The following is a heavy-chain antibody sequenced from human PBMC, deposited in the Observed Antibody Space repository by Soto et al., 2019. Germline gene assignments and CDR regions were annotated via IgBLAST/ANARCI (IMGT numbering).Heavy chain of an antibody. CDR2: IIPIFGPA. CDR3: ATGSFTSTGGRIGYHYNAMDV. J-gene: IGHJ6*02. CDR1: GGTFSSHS. Sequence: SVKVSCKSSGGTFSSHSINWVRQAPGQGLEWIGGIIPIFGPANFAKKFQGRVTITADESTTTAYMELSSLTSEDTAVYYCATGSFTSTGGRIGYHYNAMDVWGQGTTVTVSS. V-gene: IGHV1-69*13. D-gene: IGHD1-1*01.